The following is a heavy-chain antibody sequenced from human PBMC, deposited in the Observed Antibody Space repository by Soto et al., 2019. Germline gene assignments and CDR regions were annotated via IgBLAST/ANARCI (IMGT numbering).Heavy chain of an antibody. CDR2: IWYDGSNK. J-gene: IGHJ6*02. D-gene: IGHD6-13*01. CDR3: AIFQQLVTFDYYGMDV. Sequence: SLSLSCAASGFTFSSYGMHWVLQAPGKGLEWVAVIWYDGSNKYYADSVKGRFTISRDNSKNTLYLQMNSLRAEDTAVYYCAIFQQLVTFDYYGMDVWGQATTVTVSS. V-gene: IGHV3-33*01. CDR1: GFTFSSYG.